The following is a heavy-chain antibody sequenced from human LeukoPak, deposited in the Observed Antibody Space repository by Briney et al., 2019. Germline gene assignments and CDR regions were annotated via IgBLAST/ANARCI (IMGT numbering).Heavy chain of an antibody. V-gene: IGHV1-69*10. CDR1: GGTFSSYA. Sequence: GASVKVSCKASGGTFSSYAISWVRQAPGQGLEWMGGIIPIFGIANYAQKFQGRVTITADKSTSTAYMELSSLRSEDTAVYYCARFWYSSSWYDYWGQGTLVTVSS. CDR3: ARFWYSSSWYDY. J-gene: IGHJ4*02. D-gene: IGHD6-13*01. CDR2: IIPIFGIA.